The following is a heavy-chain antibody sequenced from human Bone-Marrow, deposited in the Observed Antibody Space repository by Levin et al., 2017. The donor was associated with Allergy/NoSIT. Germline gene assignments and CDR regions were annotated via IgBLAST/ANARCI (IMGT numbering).Heavy chain of an antibody. V-gene: IGHV3-30*18. CDR2: ISYDGSNK. J-gene: IGHJ4*02. Sequence: GGSLRLSCAASGFTFSSYGMHWVRQAPGKGLEWVAVISYDGSNKYYGDSVKGRFTISRDNSKNTLYLQMNSLRAEGTAVYYCAKDNGGYSPFDYWGQGTLVTVSS. D-gene: IGHD1-26*01. CDR3: AKDNGGYSPFDY. CDR1: GFTFSSYG.